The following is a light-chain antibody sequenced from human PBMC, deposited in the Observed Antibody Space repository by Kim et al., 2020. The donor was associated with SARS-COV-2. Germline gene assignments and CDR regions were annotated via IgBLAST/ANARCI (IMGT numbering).Light chain of an antibody. CDR1: RSNIGAGYD. V-gene: IGLV1-40*01. CDR2: GNS. CDR3: QSYDSSLSGYV. J-gene: IGLJ1*01. Sequence: GVNISCTGSRSNIGAGYDVHWYQQLPGTAPKLLIYGNSNRPSGVPDRFSGSKSGTSASLAITGLQAEDEADYYCQSYDSSLSGYVFGTGTKVTVL.